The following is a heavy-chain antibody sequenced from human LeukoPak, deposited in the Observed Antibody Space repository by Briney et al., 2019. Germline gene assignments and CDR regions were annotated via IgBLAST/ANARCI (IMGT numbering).Heavy chain of an antibody. D-gene: IGHD2-15*01. J-gene: IGHJ4*02. CDR3: AKDLGYCSGGSCYEIDY. V-gene: IGHV3-30*18. Sequence: PGGSLRLSCAASGFTFSSYGMHWVLQAPGRGLEWVAVISYDGSNKYYADSVKGRFTISRDNSKNTLYLQMNSLRAEDTAVYYCAKDLGYCSGGSCYEIDYWGQGTLVTVSS. CDR2: ISYDGSNK. CDR1: GFTFSSYG.